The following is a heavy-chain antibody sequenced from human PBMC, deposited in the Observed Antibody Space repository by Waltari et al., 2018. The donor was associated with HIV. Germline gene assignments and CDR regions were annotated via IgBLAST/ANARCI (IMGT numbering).Heavy chain of an antibody. CDR3: ARVPATTRGLDY. CDR1: GGSISSSNW. Sequence: QVQLQESGPGLVKPSGTLSLTCAVSGGSISSSNWWSWVRQPPGKGLEWIGEIYHSGNTNYNPSLNSRVTISVHRSKNQFSLNLTSVTAADTAVYYCARVPATTRGLDYWGQGTLVTVSS. D-gene: IGHD2-15*01. J-gene: IGHJ4*02. V-gene: IGHV4-4*02. CDR2: IYHSGNT.